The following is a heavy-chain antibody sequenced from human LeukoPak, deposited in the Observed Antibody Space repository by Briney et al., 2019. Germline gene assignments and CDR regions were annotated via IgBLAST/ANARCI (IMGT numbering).Heavy chain of an antibody. D-gene: IGHD3-22*01. CDR3: TTGSYHESSGYRFDY. J-gene: IGHJ4*02. Sequence: GRSLRLSCTASGFTFGDYAMSWVRQAPGKGLEWVGFIRSKAYGGTTEYAASVKGRFTISRDDSESITYLQMNSLRTEDTAVYYCTTGSYHESSGYRFDYWGQGTLVTVSS. CDR1: GFTFGDYA. V-gene: IGHV3-49*04. CDR2: IRSKAYGGTT.